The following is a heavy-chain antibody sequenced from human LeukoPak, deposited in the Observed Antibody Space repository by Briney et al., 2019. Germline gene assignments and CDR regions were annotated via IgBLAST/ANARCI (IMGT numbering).Heavy chain of an antibody. CDR3: ARGENYYDSSGYYLSYYYYYMDV. J-gene: IGHJ6*03. V-gene: IGHV1-8*03. CDR1: GYSFTSYW. CDR2: MNPNSGNT. Sequence: GESLKISCKGSGYSFTSYWIGWVRQMPGKGLEWMGWMNPNSGNTGYAQKFQGRVTITRNTSISTAYMELSSLRSEDTAVYYCARGENYYDSSGYYLSYYYYYMDVWGKGTTVTVSS. D-gene: IGHD3-22*01.